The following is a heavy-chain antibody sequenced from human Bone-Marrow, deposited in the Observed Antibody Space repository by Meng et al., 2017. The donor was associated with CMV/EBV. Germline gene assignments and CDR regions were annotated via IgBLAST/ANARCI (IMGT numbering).Heavy chain of an antibody. Sequence: SLKISCAASGFTFDDYAMHWVRQAPGKGLEWVSGISWNSGSIGYADSVKGRFTISRDNAKNSLYLQMNSLRAEDMALYYCAKDIGHDFPLSYGMDVRGQGTTVTVSS. CDR3: AKDIGHDFPLSYGMDV. J-gene: IGHJ6*02. CDR2: ISWNSGSI. D-gene: IGHD3-3*01. CDR1: GFTFDDYA. V-gene: IGHV3-9*03.